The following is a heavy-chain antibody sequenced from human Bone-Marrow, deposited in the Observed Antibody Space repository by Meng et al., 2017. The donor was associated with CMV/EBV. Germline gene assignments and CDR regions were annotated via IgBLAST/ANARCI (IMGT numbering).Heavy chain of an antibody. J-gene: IGHJ5*02. CDR3: ARVLPPGNWFDP. CDR2: IYYSGST. Sequence: QLQLQESGPGLVTPSETLSLSCTVSGGSISSSSYYWGWIRQPPGKGLEWIGSIYYSGSTYYNPSLKSRVTISVDTSKNQFSLKLSSVTAADTAVYYCARVLPPGNWFDPWGQGTLVTVSS. D-gene: IGHD3-10*01. V-gene: IGHV4-39*07. CDR1: GGSISSSSYY.